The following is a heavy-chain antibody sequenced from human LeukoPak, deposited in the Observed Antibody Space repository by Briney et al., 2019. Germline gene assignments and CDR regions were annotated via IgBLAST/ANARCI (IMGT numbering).Heavy chain of an antibody. Sequence: GGSLRLSCAASGFTVSSNYMSWVRQAPGKGLEWVAVINSGGSTYYAESVKGRFTISRDNSKNTLYLQMNSLRAEDTAVYYCATTSRTMVRGDDAFDIWGQGTMVTVSS. CDR1: GFTVSSNY. D-gene: IGHD3-10*01. J-gene: IGHJ3*02. V-gene: IGHV3-53*01. CDR2: INSGGST. CDR3: ATTSRTMVRGDDAFDI.